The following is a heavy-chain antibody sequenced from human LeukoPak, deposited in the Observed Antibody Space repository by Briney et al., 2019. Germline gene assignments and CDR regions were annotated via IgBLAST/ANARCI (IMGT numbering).Heavy chain of an antibody. J-gene: IGHJ4*02. CDR1: GFTFSSYA. V-gene: IGHV3-23*01. CDR2: ISNSGGST. D-gene: IGHD6-13*01. CDR3: AERGAAAGAQHFDY. Sequence: PGGSLRLSCAASGFTFSSYAMTWVRQAPGKGLEWVSGISNSGGSTYYADSVKGRFTISRDNSKNTLYLQMNSLRAEDTAVYYCAERGAAAGAQHFDYWGQGTLVTVSS.